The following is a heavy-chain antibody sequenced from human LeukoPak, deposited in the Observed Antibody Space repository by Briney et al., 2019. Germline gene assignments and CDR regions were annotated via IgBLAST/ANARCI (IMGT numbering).Heavy chain of an antibody. CDR2: IYYSGST. CDR3: ARGRYYYDSSGYPYNWFDP. D-gene: IGHD3-22*01. Sequence: PSETLSLTCTVSGGSISSYYWSWLRQPPGKGLEWIGYIYYSGSTNYNPSLKSRVTISGDTSKNKFFLNLSSVTAADTAMYYCARGRYYYDSSGYPYNWFDPWGQGTLVTVSS. CDR1: GGSISSYY. J-gene: IGHJ5*02. V-gene: IGHV4-59*01.